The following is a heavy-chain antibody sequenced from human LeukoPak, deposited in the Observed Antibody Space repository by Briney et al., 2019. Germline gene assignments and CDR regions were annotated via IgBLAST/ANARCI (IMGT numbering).Heavy chain of an antibody. CDR3: ARGRLVLMVHHDAFDI. CDR2: SYYSGST. Sequence: SETLSLTCTVSGGSITSSGYHWGWIRQPPGKGLESIGSSYYSGSTYNNPAPKCRVTMSVDTSKNQYSLKLSSVTAADTAVYYCARGRLVLMVHHDAFDIWGQGTMVTVSS. CDR1: GGSITSSGYH. J-gene: IGHJ3*02. V-gene: IGHV4-39*07. D-gene: IGHD2-8*01.